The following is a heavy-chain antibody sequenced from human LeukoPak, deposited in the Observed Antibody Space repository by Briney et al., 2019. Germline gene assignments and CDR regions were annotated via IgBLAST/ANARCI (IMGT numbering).Heavy chain of an antibody. CDR2: VYHSGST. V-gene: IGHV4-4*02. CDR1: GGSISSSAW. Sequence: SETLSLTCAVSGGSISSSAWWSRVRQPPGKGLEWIGEVYHSGSTNYNSLLKSRVTISVDKSKNQFSLKLTSATAADTAVYYCARDLGSSWFEPLDYWGQGILVIVSS. J-gene: IGHJ4*02. D-gene: IGHD6-13*01. CDR3: ARDLGSSWFEPLDY.